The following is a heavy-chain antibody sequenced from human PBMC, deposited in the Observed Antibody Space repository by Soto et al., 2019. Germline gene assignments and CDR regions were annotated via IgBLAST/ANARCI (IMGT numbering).Heavy chain of an antibody. D-gene: IGHD5-12*01. Sequence: GRSLRLSCSSSVFTFSSYAMHWVRQAPGKGLEYVSGVRGNGDPPFYADSVKGRFTISRDNSKNTLYLQMSSLSADDTAVYYCVKSRGGNNFDFFDWGQGALVTVSS. CDR1: VFTFSSYA. CDR3: VKSRGGNNFDFFD. V-gene: IGHV3-64D*06. J-gene: IGHJ4*02. CDR2: VRGNGDPP.